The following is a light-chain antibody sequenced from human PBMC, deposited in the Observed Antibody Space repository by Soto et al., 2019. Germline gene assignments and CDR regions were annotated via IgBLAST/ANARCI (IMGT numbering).Light chain of an antibody. CDR1: SSDVGDYNY. CDR3: SSYAGSLYV. J-gene: IGLJ1*01. CDR2: EVS. Sequence: QSALTQPPSASGAPGQSVTISCTGTSSDVGDYNYVSWYQQHPGKAPKRMIYEVSKRPSGVPDRFSGSKSGNTASLTVSGLQAEDEADYYCSSYAGSLYVFGTGTKLTVL. V-gene: IGLV2-8*01.